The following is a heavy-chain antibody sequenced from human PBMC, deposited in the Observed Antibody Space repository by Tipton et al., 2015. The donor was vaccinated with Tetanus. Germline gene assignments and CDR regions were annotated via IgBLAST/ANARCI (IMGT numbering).Heavy chain of an antibody. CDR2: ISYDGSNK. D-gene: IGHD4-17*01. Sequence: RFLRLSCAASRFTFSRYGMHWVRQAPGKGLGWVAVISYDGSNKHYADSVRGRFTISRDTSKNTLYLQMNSLRGEDTAVYYCAKEGSTLTTEDYYFGMDVWGQGTTVTVSS. V-gene: IGHV3-30*18. CDR1: RFTFSRYG. CDR3: AKEGSTLTTEDYYFGMDV. J-gene: IGHJ6*02.